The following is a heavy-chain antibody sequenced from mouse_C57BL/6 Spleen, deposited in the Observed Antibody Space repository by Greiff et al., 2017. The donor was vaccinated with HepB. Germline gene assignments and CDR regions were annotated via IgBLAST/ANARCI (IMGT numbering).Heavy chain of an antibody. V-gene: IGHV1-64*01. J-gene: IGHJ1*03. D-gene: IGHD1-1*01. CDR2: IHPNSGST. CDR1: GYTFTSYW. Sequence: QVQLQQSGAELVKPGASVKLSCKASGYTFTSYWMHWVKQRPGQGLEWIGMIHPNSGSTNYNEKFKSKATLTVDKSSSSAYMQLSSLTSEDSAVYYCASLGTTTVVATSYWYFDVWGTGTTVTVSS. CDR3: ASLGTTTVVATSYWYFDV.